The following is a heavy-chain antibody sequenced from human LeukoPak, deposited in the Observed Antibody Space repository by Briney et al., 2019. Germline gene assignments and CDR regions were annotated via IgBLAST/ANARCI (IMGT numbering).Heavy chain of an antibody. J-gene: IGHJ5*02. CDR3: AKDAPYYYGSGSYPNWFDP. D-gene: IGHD3-10*01. CDR1: GFTFSSYA. CDR2: ISGSGGST. Sequence: GGSLRLSCAASGFTFSSYAMSWVRQAPGKGLEWVSAISGSGGSTYYADSVKGQFTISRDNSKNTLYLQMNNLRAEDTAVYYCAKDAPYYYGSGSYPNWFDPWGQGTLVTVSS. V-gene: IGHV3-23*01.